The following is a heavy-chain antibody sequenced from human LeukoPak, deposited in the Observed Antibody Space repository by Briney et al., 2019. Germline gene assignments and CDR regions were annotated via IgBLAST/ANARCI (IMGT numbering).Heavy chain of an antibody. CDR2: ISYDGSNK. Sequence: GRSLRLSCAASGFTFSSYGMHWVRQAPGKGLEWVAVISYDGSNKYYADSVKGRFTISRDNSKNTLYLQMNSLRAEDTAVYYCAKDLRGSSGTVDYWGQGTLVTASS. CDR3: AKDLRGSSGTVDY. CDR1: GFTFSSYG. J-gene: IGHJ4*02. V-gene: IGHV3-30*18. D-gene: IGHD6-19*01.